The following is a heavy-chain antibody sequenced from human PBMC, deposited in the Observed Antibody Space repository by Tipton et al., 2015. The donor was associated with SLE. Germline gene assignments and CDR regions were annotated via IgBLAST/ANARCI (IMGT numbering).Heavy chain of an antibody. J-gene: IGHJ4*02. Sequence: TLSLTCAVYGGSFSGYYWSWIRQPPGKGLEWIGEINHSGSTNYNPSLKSRVTISVDTSKNQFSLKLSSVTAADTAVYYCARERGWDYDSSGYPDYWGPGTVTAVSS. CDR1: GGSFSGYY. CDR2: INHSGST. D-gene: IGHD3-22*01. CDR3: ARERGWDYDSSGYPDY. V-gene: IGHV4-34*01.